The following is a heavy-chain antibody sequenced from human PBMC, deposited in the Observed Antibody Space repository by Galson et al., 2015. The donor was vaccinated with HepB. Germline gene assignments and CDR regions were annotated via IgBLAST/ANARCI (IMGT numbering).Heavy chain of an antibody. CDR1: GFTFSSYW. J-gene: IGHJ3*02. CDR3: AREYCSGGSCVFDI. CDR2: IKQDGSEK. V-gene: IGHV3-7*01. Sequence: SLRLSCAASGFTFSSYWMSWVRQAPGKGLEWVANIKQDGSEKYYVDSVKGRFTISRDNAKNSLYLQMNSLRAEDTAVYYCAREYCSGGSCVFDIWGQGTMVTVSS. D-gene: IGHD2-15*01.